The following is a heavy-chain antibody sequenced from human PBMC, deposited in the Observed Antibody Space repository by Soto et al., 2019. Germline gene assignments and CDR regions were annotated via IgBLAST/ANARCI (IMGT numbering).Heavy chain of an antibody. CDR1: GFTFSSYA. J-gene: IGHJ4*02. V-gene: IGHV3-23*01. CDR2: ISGSGGST. CDR3: AKGYCTNGVCPIPRSGGPGEYYFDY. D-gene: IGHD2-8*01. Sequence: GGSLRLSCAASGFTFSSYAMSWVRQAPGKGLEWVSAISGSGGSTYYADSVKGRFTISRDNSKNTLYLQMNSLRAEETAVYYCAKGYCTNGVCPIPRSGGPGEYYFDYWGQGTLVTVSS.